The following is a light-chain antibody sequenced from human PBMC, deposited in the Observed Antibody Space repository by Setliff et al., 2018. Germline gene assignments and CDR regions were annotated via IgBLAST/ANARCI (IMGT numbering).Light chain of an antibody. CDR2: GVS. CDR3: TSYTDITTV. CDR1: SSDVGSYDL. V-gene: IGLV2-14*03. J-gene: IGLJ1*01. Sequence: QSALTQPASVSGSPGQSITISCSGTSSDVGSYDLVSWYQRHPGKAPKLIIYGVSDRPSGISNRFSGSKSGNTASLTISGLQAEDEADYYCTSYTDITTVFGSGTKVTVL.